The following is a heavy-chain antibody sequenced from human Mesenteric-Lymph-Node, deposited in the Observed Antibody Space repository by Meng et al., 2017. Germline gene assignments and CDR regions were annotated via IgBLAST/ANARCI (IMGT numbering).Heavy chain of an antibody. D-gene: IGHD1-26*01. CDR1: GFTFSSYL. J-gene: IGHJ4*02. V-gene: IGHV3-7*03. CDR3: ASGSYYDQFDY. CDR2: IKQDGSEK. Sequence: GESLKISCAASGFTFSSYLMSWVRQAPGKGLEWVANIKQDGSEKYYVDSVKGRFTISRHNSKNTLYLQMNSLRAEDTAVYYCASGSYYDQFDYWGQGTLVTVSS.